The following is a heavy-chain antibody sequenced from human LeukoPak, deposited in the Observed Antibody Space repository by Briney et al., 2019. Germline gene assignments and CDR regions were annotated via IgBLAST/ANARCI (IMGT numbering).Heavy chain of an antibody. Sequence: PGGSLRLSCAASGFTFSSYEMNWVRQAPGKGLEWVSSISSSGSNKYYADSVKGRFTISRDNAKNSLHLQMNSLRAEDTAVYYCARGYCSGGSCYPDYYYYYMDVCGKGTTVTVSS. CDR1: GFTFSSYE. V-gene: IGHV3-48*03. D-gene: IGHD2-15*01. CDR2: ISSSGSNK. J-gene: IGHJ6*03. CDR3: ARGYCSGGSCYPDYYYYYMDV.